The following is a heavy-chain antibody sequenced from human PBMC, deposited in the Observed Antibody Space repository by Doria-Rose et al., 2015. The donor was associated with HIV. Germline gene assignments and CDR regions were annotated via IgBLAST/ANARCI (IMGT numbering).Heavy chain of an antibody. CDR1: GYTFTNYG. CDR3: ARKPRFYYDTSAGFEF. V-gene: IGHV1-18*01. D-gene: IGHD3-22*01. Sequence: QVQLVQSGAEVKKPGASVRVSCKASGYTFTNYGLAWVRQAPGQGHEWLGLDPVYHGHTSYAQKFHDRVTMTTDTSARTAYLEVRNLGSDDTAVYYCARKPRFYYDTSAGFEFWGQGTLVTVSS. CDR2: DPVYHGHT. J-gene: IGHJ5*01.